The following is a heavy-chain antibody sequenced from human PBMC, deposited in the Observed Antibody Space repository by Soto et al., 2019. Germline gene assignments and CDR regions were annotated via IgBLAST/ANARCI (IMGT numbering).Heavy chain of an antibody. V-gene: IGHV4-30-4*01. J-gene: IGHJ4*02. Sequence: SETLSLTCTVSGGSISSGDYYWRWIRQPPGKGLEWIGYIYYSGSTYYNPSLKSRVTISVDTSKNQFSLKLSSVTAADTAVYYCARGDYYDSSGYFFDYWGQGTLVTVSS. CDR3: ARGDYYDSSGYFFDY. CDR2: IYYSGST. CDR1: GGSISSGDYY. D-gene: IGHD3-22*01.